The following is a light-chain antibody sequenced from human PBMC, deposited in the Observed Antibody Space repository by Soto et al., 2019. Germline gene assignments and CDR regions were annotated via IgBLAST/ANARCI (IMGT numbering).Light chain of an antibody. CDR1: QSLVHSDGNSY. J-gene: IGKJ2*01. CDR2: LIS. Sequence: DFVMTQTPLSSPVTLGQPASISCRSSQSLVHSDGNSYLSWLHQRPGQPPRLLIYLISNRFSGVPDRFGGSGAGTDFTLKISRVEPEDVGFYYCMQATHPYTFGQGTKLEIK. CDR3: MQATHPYT. V-gene: IGKV2-24*01.